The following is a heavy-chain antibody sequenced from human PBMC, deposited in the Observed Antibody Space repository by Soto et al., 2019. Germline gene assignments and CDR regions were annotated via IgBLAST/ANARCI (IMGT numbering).Heavy chain of an antibody. Sequence: ASVKVSCKASGGTFSSYAISWVRQAPGQGLEWMGGIIPIFGTANYAQKFQGRVTITADKSTSTAYMELSSLRSEDTAVYYCVAGGATLNGMDVWGQGTTVTVPS. J-gene: IGHJ6*02. CDR2: IIPIFGTA. CDR1: GGTFSSYA. CDR3: VAGGATLNGMDV. V-gene: IGHV1-69*06. D-gene: IGHD1-26*01.